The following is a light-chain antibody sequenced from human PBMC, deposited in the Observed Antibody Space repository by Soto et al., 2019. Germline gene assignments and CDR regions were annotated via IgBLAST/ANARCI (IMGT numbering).Light chain of an antibody. V-gene: IGKV1-33*01. CDR1: QNIIFY. J-gene: IGKJ3*01. CDR3: QKSDHLPL. Sequence: DIQMTQSPSSLSASVGDRVTITCRASQNIIFYLNWYQQKPGKAPNLVIYDASNLEIGVPSRFSGSGSGTDFTFTISSLRPEDIASYYCQKSDHLPLFGPGTKVESK. CDR2: DAS.